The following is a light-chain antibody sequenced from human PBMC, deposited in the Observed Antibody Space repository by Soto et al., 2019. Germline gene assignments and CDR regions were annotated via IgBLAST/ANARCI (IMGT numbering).Light chain of an antibody. Sequence: QSALTQPPSASGSPGQSVTISCTGTSSDVSNYNYVSWYQQHPGKAPKVMIYEVTKRPSGVPDRFSGSKSGNTASLTVSGLQAEDEADYYCSSYAGSNTWVFGGGTKLTVL. J-gene: IGLJ3*02. CDR3: SSYAGSNTWV. CDR1: SSDVSNYNY. V-gene: IGLV2-8*01. CDR2: EVT.